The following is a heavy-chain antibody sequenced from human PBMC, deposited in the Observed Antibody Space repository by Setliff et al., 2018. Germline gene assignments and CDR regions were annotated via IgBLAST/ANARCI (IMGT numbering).Heavy chain of an antibody. CDR3: AKVPITKVYFYMDV. J-gene: IGHJ6*03. CDR2: IDTSGST. Sequence: SETLSLTCTVSGGSISGYYWTWIRQPPGKGLEWIGCIDTSGSTDYNPSLKSRVTISVDTSKNQLSLKLSSVTAADTAVYYCAKVPITKVYFYMDVWGKGTTVTVSS. V-gene: IGHV4-4*08. D-gene: IGHD3-10*01. CDR1: GGSISGYY.